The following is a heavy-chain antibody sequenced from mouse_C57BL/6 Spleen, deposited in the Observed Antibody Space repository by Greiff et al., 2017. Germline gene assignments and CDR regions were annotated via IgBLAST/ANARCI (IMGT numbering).Heavy chain of an antibody. J-gene: IGHJ2*01. V-gene: IGHV2-2*01. Sequence: VKLVESGPGLVQPSQSLSITCTVSGFSLTSYGVHWVRQSPGKGLEWLGVIWSGGSTDYNAAFISRLSISKDNSKSQVFFKMNSLQADDTAIYYCARNGNYVPDYFDYWGQGTTLTVSS. D-gene: IGHD2-1*01. CDR2: IWSGGST. CDR1: GFSLTSYG. CDR3: ARNGNYVPDYFDY.